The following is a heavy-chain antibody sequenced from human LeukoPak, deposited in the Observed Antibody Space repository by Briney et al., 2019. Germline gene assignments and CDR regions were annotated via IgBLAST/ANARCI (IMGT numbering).Heavy chain of an antibody. V-gene: IGHV3-23*01. Sequence: GGSLRLSCAASGFTFSSYSMNWVRQAPGKGLEWVSAISGSGGSTYYADSVKGRFTISRDNSKNTLYLQMNSLRAEDTAVYYCAKDPSSAAASRYYYYGMDVWGQGTTVTVSS. D-gene: IGHD2-2*01. CDR3: AKDPSSAAASRYYYYGMDV. CDR1: GFTFSSYS. J-gene: IGHJ6*02. CDR2: ISGSGGST.